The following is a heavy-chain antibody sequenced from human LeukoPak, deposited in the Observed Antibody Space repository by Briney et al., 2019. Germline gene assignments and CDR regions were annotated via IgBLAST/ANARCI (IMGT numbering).Heavy chain of an antibody. CDR2: IYYSGSI. V-gene: IGHV4-59*01. J-gene: IGHJ4*02. Sequence: PSETLSLTCTASGASISSYYWSWIRQPPGKGLEWIGDIYYSGSIKYNPSLKSRVTMSVDTSKNQFSLKLSSVTAADTAIYYCARENPSGYYNRPIDYWGQGTLDTVSS. D-gene: IGHD3-22*01. CDR3: ARENPSGYYNRPIDY. CDR1: GASISSYY.